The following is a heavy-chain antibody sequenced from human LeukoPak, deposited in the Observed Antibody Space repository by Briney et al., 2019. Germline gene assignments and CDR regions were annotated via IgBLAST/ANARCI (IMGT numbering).Heavy chain of an antibody. CDR1: GFTFSSYA. J-gene: IGHJ4*02. Sequence: ESAGSLRLSCAASGFTFSSYAMSWVRQAPGQGLEWVSAISNSGGSTYYAHSVKGRFTITRDNSKNTLSLQMNSRRAEDKAVYYCAKSLWFGGTDFDYWGQGTLVTVSS. CDR2: ISNSGGST. CDR3: AKSLWFGGTDFDY. D-gene: IGHD3-10*01. V-gene: IGHV3-23*01.